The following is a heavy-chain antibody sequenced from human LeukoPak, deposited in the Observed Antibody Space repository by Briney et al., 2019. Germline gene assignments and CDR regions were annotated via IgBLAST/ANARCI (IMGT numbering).Heavy chain of an antibody. CDR3: GRSVHYSHWAFDY. CDR1: GVSLSTSGGC. Sequence: SGPTLANPTQTLTLTCTFFGVSLSTSGGCVSWIRQPPGKALEWLALLDWDDDKYYSTSLKPRLTISKDTSKNQVVLTIIIMDPVATASYSGGRSVHYSHWAFDYWGQGILVTVSS. CDR2: LDWDDDK. J-gene: IGHJ4*02. V-gene: IGHV2-70*01. D-gene: IGHD3-9*01.